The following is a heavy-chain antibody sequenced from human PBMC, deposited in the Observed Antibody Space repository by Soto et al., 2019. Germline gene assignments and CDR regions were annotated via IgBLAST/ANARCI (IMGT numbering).Heavy chain of an antibody. CDR3: APLSRGRPAAICFDL. J-gene: IGHJ5*02. D-gene: IGHD2-2*02. CDR1: GGTFSSYA. CDR2: IIPIFGTA. V-gene: IGHV1-69*13. Sequence: SVKVSCKASGGTFSSYAISWVRQAPGQGLEWMGGIIPIFGTANYAQKFQGRVTITADESTSTAYMELSRLRSEDTAVYYCAPLSRGRPAAICFDLWAPGLLVTVSS.